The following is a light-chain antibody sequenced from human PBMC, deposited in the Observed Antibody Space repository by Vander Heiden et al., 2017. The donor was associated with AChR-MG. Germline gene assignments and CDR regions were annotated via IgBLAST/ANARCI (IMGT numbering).Light chain of an antibody. J-gene: IGKJ4*01. V-gene: IGKV3-11*01. CDR1: LSVRSS. CDR3: QQRTNWPLT. CDR2: AAS. Sequence: EIVFTQSPATLSLSPGDRATLSCRASLSVRSSLDWFQQKPGQAPRLLIYAASNRATGIPARFSGSGSGTDFTLTISSLEPEDFAVYYCQQRTNWPLTFGGGTKVESK.